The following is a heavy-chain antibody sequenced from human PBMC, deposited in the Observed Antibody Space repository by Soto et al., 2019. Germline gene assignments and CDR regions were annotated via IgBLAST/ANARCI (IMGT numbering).Heavy chain of an antibody. V-gene: IGHV1-69*01. D-gene: IGHD4-17*01. CDR3: ASGDDYGANSQYYSDY. CDR1: GGTFSSYA. Sequence: QVQLVQSGAEVKKPGSSVKDSCKASGGTFSSYAISWVRQAPGQGLEWMGGIIPIFGTANYAQKFQGRVTITADESTSSAYMELSSLRSEDTAVYYCASGDDYGANSQYYSDYWRQGTLLTVSS. J-gene: IGHJ4*02. CDR2: IIPIFGTA.